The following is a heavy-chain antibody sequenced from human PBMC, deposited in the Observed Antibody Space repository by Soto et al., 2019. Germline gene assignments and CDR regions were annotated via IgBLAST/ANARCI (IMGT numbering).Heavy chain of an antibody. CDR2: IRSKAYGGTT. D-gene: IGHD2-2*01. Sequence: GGSLRLSCTASGFTFGDYGMSWVRQAPGKGLEWVGFIRSKAYGGTTEYAASVKGRFTISRDDSKSIAYLQMNSLKTEDTAVYYCARDTSNYFDYWGPGTMVTV. J-gene: IGHJ4*02. CDR1: GFTFGDYG. CDR3: ARDTSNYFDY. V-gene: IGHV3-49*04.